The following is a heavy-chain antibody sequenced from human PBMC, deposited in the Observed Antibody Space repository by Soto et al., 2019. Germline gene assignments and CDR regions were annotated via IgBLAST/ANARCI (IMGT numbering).Heavy chain of an antibody. CDR1: GFTFSSYG. V-gene: IGHV3-30*18. J-gene: IGHJ6*02. CDR3: AKEGGLGGGGRYYYGMDV. D-gene: IGHD3-16*01. CDR2: ISYDGSNK. Sequence: QVQLVESGGGVVQPGRSLRLSCAASGFTFSSYGMHWVRQAPGKGLEWVAVISYDGSNKYYADSVKGRFTISRDNSKKMLYMKMKSLGAEDRAVYYWAKEGGLGGGGRYYYGMDVWGQGTTVTVSS.